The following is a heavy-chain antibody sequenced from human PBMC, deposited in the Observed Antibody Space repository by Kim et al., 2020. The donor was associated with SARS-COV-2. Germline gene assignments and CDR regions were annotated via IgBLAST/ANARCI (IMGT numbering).Heavy chain of an antibody. CDR2: INLSGST. V-gene: IGHV4-34*01. D-gene: IGHD4-17*01. J-gene: IGHJ6*02. CDR1: GGSFSGYY. CDR3: ARGLPVTNFFYYYYGMDV. Sequence: SETLSLTCAVYGGSFSGYYWSWIRQPPGKGLEWIGEINLSGSTIYNPSPKSRVTISVDTSKNQFSLKLSSVTAADTAVYYCARGLPVTNFFYYYYGMDVWGQGTTVTVSS.